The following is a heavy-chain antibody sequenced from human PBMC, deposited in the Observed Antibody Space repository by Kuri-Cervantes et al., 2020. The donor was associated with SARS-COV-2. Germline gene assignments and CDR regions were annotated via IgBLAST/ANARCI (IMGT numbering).Heavy chain of an antibody. D-gene: IGHD3-10*01. V-gene: IGHV3-23*01. J-gene: IGHJ3*02. Sequence: RGSLRLSCAASGFGFSTNAMSGVRQAPGKGLEWVSTITGSGGSTFYADSVKGRFTISRDNSKNTLYLQMNSLRAEDTARYYCARDLIFVAYNRGTGAFDIWGQGTMVTVSS. CDR3: ARDLIFVAYNRGTGAFDI. CDR1: GFGFSTNA. CDR2: ITGSGGST.